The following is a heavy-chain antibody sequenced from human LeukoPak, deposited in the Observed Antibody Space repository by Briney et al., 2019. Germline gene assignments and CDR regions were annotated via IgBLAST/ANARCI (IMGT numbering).Heavy chain of an antibody. V-gene: IGHV1-2*02. J-gene: IGHJ4*02. D-gene: IGHD2-21*01. CDR3: ARDLQARVALYSPDF. CDR1: GYTFTGYY. Sequence: ASVKVSCKASGYTFTGYYIHWVRQAPGQGLEWMAWINPNSGATNYAQKFQGRVTMTRDTSISTAYMELSRLTSDDTAVYFCARDLQARVALYSPDFWGQGTLVTVSS. CDR2: INPNSGAT.